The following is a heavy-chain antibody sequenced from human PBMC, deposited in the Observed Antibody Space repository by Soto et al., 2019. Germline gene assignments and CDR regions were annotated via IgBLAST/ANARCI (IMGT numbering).Heavy chain of an antibody. D-gene: IGHD3-3*01. CDR2: FDPEDGET. V-gene: IGHV1-24*01. Sequence: GASVKVSCKVSGHTLTELSMHWVRQAPGKGLEWMGGFDPEDGETIYAQKFQGRVTMTEDTSTDTAYMELSSLRSEDTAVYYCATEPYDFWSGTNPSGVDWGQGTLVTVSS. CDR3: ATEPYDFWSGTNPSGVD. CDR1: GHTLTELS. J-gene: IGHJ4*02.